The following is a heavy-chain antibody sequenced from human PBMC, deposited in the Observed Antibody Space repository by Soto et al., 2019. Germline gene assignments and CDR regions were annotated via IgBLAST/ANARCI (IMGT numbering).Heavy chain of an antibody. CDR3: ARAITGEPTYDYYYYYMDV. Sequence: EVQLVESGGGLVQPGGSLRLSCAASGFTFSSYWMSWVRQAPGKGLEWVANIKQDGSEKYYVDSVKGRFTISRDNAKNSLYLQMNSLGAEDTAVYYCARAITGEPTYDYYYYYMDVWGKGTTVTVSS. D-gene: IGHD7-27*01. CDR1: GFTFSSYW. V-gene: IGHV3-7*01. J-gene: IGHJ6*03. CDR2: IKQDGSEK.